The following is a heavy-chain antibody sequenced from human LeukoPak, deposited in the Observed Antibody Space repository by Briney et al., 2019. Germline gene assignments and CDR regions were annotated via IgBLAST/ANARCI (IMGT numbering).Heavy chain of an antibody. CDR3: ARESETSGWYDY. Sequence: GGSLRLSCAASGFTFSRHTMNWVRQAPGKGLEWVSSISSSSSYIYYADSVKGRFTISRDNAKKSLSLQMSSLRSEDTALYYCARESETSGWYDYWGQGTLVTVSS. CDR2: ISSSSSYI. J-gene: IGHJ4*02. V-gene: IGHV3-21*04. CDR1: GFTFSRHT. D-gene: IGHD6-19*01.